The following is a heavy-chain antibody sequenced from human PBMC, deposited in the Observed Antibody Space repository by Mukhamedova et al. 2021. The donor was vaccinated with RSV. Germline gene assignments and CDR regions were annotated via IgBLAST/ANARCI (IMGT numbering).Heavy chain of an antibody. J-gene: IGHJ4*02. D-gene: IGHD4-17*01. V-gene: IGHV1-3*01. Sequence: INAGDGNTKYSQKFQGRVTITRDTSASTVFMELSNLRSEDTAVYYCARPTTETTSFAYWGQGTLVTVSS. CDR3: ARPTTETTSFAY. CDR2: INAGDGNT.